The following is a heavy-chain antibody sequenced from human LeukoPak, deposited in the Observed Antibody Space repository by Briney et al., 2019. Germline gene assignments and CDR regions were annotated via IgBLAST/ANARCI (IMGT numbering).Heavy chain of an antibody. CDR3: ARESLLAGTRTDY. CDR1: GGSISSSNW. CDR2: IYHSGST. V-gene: IGHV4-4*02. Sequence: PSETLSLTCAVSGGSISSSNWWSWVRQPPGKGLEWIGEIYHSGSTNYNPSLKSRVTISVDTSKNQFSLKLSSVTAADTAVYYCARESLLAGTRTDYWGQGTLVTVSS. J-gene: IGHJ4*02. D-gene: IGHD6-19*01.